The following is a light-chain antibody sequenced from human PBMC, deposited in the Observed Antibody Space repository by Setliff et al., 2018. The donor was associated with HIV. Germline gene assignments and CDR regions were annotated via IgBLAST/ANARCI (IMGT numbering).Light chain of an antibody. CDR3: SSYTITSTVV. Sequence: QSALAQPASVSGSPGQSITISCTGTSSDVGEYNFVSWYQQHPGKAPKLIISEVSHRPPGVSNRFSGSKSGNTASLTIFGLQTEDEADYYCSSYTITSTVVFGGGTKVTVL. CDR2: EVS. V-gene: IGLV2-14*01. CDR1: SSDVGEYNF. J-gene: IGLJ3*02.